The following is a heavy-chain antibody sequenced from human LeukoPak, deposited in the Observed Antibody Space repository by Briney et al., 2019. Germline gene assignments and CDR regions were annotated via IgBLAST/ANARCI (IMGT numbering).Heavy chain of an antibody. CDR1: GFTFSSYW. CDR2: IKQDGSEK. Sequence: GGSLRLSCAASGFTFSSYWMSWVRQAPGKGLEWVANIKQDGSEKYYVGSVKGRFTISRDNAKNSLYLQMNSLRAEDTAVYYCARFHYDFWSGTRYYFDYWGQGTLVTVSS. D-gene: IGHD3-3*01. J-gene: IGHJ4*02. V-gene: IGHV3-7*01. CDR3: ARFHYDFWSGTRYYFDY.